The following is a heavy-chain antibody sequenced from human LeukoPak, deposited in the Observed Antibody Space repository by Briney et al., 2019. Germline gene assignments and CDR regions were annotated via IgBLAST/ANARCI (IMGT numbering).Heavy chain of an antibody. V-gene: IGHV6-1*01. D-gene: IGHD5-12*01. CDR3: ARGKRAYSDYDDNFYYYGLDV. J-gene: IGHJ6*02. CDR2: TYYRSKWYS. CDR1: GDSVSSNSAA. Sequence: SQTLSLTCVISGDSVSSNSAAWNWIRQSPSRGLERLGRTYYRSKWYSDYAVSVKSRITINAATSNNQLSLQLNSVTPEETAVYYCARGKRAYSDYDDNFYYYGLDVWGQGTSVTVSS.